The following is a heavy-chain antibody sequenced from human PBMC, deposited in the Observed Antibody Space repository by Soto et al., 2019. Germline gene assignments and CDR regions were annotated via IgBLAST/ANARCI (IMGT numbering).Heavy chain of an antibody. D-gene: IGHD2-8*01. V-gene: IGHV1-2*02. J-gene: IGHJ4*01. CDR1: GYMFTGFY. CDR2: INPNDGVT. CDR3: AAAAIPMAWRHPEF. Sequence: ASVNVSCKASGYMFTGFYLHWVRQAPGQGLEWMGWINPNDGVTTYAKNFQGRVTMTRDSSISTAYMELSSLRSDDTAVYFCAAAAIPMAWRHPEFWGQETVVIVSS.